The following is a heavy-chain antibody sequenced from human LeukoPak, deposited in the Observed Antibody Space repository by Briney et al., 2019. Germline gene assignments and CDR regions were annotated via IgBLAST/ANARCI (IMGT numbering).Heavy chain of an antibody. J-gene: IGHJ4*02. CDR2: IKSDGSSI. CDR1: GFSFSSYW. V-gene: IGHV3-74*01. Sequence: GGSLRLSCAASGFSFSSYWMHWVRRAPGKGLVWVSRIKSDGSSITYADSVKGRFTLSRDSATNTLFLQMNSLRAEDTAVYYCARAPPIPRWWWQQSRDYFDYWGQGTLVTVSS. D-gene: IGHD2-21*01. CDR3: ARAPPIPRWWWQQSRDYFDY.